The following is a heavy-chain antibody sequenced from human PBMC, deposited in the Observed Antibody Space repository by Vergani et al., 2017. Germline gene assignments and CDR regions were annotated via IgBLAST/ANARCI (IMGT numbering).Heavy chain of an antibody. Sequence: QVQLVESGGGVVQPGRSLRLSCAASGFTFSSYGMHWVRPAPGKGLEWVAVIWYDGSNKYYADSVKGRFTISRDNSKNTLYLQMNSLRAEDTAVYYCARILLDGYNSGAIDYWGQGTLVTVSS. CDR2: IWYDGSNK. D-gene: IGHD5-24*01. V-gene: IGHV3-33*01. CDR1: GFTFSSYG. J-gene: IGHJ4*02. CDR3: ARILLDGYNSGAIDY.